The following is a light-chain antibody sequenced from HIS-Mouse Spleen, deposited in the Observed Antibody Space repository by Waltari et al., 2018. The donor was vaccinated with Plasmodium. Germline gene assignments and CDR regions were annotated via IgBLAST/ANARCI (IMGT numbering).Light chain of an antibody. J-gene: IGKJ3*01. Sequence: IVMTQSPATLSVSPGARATLPGRASQSVSSNLAWYQQKPGQAPRLLIYGASTRATGIPARFSGSGSGTEFTLTISSLQSEDFAVYYCQQYNNWSFTFGPGTKVDIK. CDR2: GAS. V-gene: IGKV3-15*01. CDR3: QQYNNWSFT. CDR1: QSVSSN.